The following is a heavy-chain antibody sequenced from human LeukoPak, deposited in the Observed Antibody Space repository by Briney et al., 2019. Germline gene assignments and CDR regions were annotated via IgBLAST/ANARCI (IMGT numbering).Heavy chain of an antibody. Sequence: SETLSLTCTVSGGSISSSSYYWGWIRQPPGKGLEWIGSIYYSGSTYYNPSLKSRVTISVDTSKNQFSLKLSSVTAADTAVYYCASLYCGGDCYPNWCFDLWGRGTLVTVSS. J-gene: IGHJ2*01. V-gene: IGHV4-39*01. D-gene: IGHD2-21*02. CDR1: GGSISSSSYY. CDR3: ASLYCGGDCYPNWCFDL. CDR2: IYYSGST.